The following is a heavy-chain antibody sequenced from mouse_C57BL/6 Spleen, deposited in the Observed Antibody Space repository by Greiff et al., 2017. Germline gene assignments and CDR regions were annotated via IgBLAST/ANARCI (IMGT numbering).Heavy chain of an antibody. V-gene: IGHV14-4*01. J-gene: IGHJ4*01. CDR2: IDPENGDT. D-gene: IGHD2-4*01. CDR3: TYYYYAVGAMYY. CDR1: GFNIKDDY. Sequence: VQLLQSGAELVRPGASVKLSCSASGFNIKDDYMHWVKQRPEQGLEWIGWIDPENGDTEYASTVPGKATISADPSSNTAYLQISSLTSEDTAVYYSTYYYYAVGAMYYWGQLTSVTVSS.